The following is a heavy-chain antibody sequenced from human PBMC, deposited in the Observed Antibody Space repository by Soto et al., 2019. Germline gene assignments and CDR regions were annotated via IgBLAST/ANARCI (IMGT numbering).Heavy chain of an antibody. Sequence: ASVKVSCKASGYTFTSYAMHWVRQAPGQRLEWMGWINAGNGNTKYSQKFQGRVTITRDTSASTAYMELSGLRSEDTAVYYCARSGWYRGCFDYWGQGTLVTVS. J-gene: IGHJ4*02. D-gene: IGHD6-19*01. CDR2: INAGNGNT. CDR1: GYTFTSYA. V-gene: IGHV1-3*01. CDR3: ARSGWYRGCFDY.